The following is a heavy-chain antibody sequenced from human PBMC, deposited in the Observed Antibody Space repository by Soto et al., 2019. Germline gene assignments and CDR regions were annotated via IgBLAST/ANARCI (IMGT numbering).Heavy chain of an antibody. Sequence: QVHLVQSGTEVKKPGSSVKVSCKASGGTFSSSGFSWVRQAPGQGLEWMGMIVPSLDTTNYAQKFQARVTITADEVTSTAYMELRSLRDDDTAVYYCARWPQPRYTADPYAVDVWGQGTRVIVSS. D-gene: IGHD3-16*02. CDR2: IVPSLDTT. J-gene: IGHJ6*02. V-gene: IGHV1-69*11. CDR3: ARWPQPRYTADPYAVDV. CDR1: GGTFSSSG.